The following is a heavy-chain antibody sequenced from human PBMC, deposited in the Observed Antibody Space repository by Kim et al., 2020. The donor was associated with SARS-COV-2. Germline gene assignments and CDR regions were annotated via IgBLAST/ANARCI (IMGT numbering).Heavy chain of an antibody. V-gene: IGHV3-48*02. D-gene: IGHD4-17*01. J-gene: IGHJ4*02. CDR2: ISSSSSTI. CDR1: GFTFSSYS. CDR3: ARDGQVEDDYGDYGSPNLFDY. Sequence: GGSLRLSCAASGFTFSSYSMNWVRQAPGKGLEWVSYISSSSSTIYYADSVKGRFTISRDNAKNSLYLQMNSLRDEDTAVYYCARDGQVEDDYGDYGSPNLFDYWGQGTLVTVSS.